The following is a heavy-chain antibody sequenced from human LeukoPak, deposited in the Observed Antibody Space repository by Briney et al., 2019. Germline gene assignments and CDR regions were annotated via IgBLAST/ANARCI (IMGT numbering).Heavy chain of an antibody. CDR3: ARAEYCSGGSCYSSLNAFDI. CDR1: GYTFTSYG. J-gene: IGHJ3*02. V-gene: IGHV1-18*01. Sequence: ASVKVSCKASGYTFTSYGISWVRQAPGQGLEWMGWISAYNGNTNYAQKLQGRVTMTTDTSTSTAYMELRSLRSDDTAVYYCARAEYCSGGSCYSSLNAFDIWGQGTMVTVSS. CDR2: ISAYNGNT. D-gene: IGHD2-15*01.